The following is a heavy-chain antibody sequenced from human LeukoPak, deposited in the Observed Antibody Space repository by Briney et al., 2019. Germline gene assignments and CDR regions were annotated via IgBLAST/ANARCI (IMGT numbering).Heavy chain of an antibody. J-gene: IGHJ5*02. CDR3: ARGANWNYDNWFDP. CDR1: GYTFTGYY. CDR2: INPNSGGT. D-gene: IGHD1-7*01. Sequence: ASVKVSCKASGYTFTGYYMHWVRQAPGQGLEWMGWINPNSGGTNYAQKFQGRVTMTRDTSISTAYMEPSRLRSDDTAVYYCARGANWNYDNWFDPWGQGTLVTVSS. V-gene: IGHV1-2*02.